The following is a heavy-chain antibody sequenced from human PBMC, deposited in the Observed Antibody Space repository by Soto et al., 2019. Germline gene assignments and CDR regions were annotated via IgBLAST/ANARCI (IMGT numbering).Heavy chain of an antibody. D-gene: IGHD3-16*01. CDR3: TTYTGYGMDV. CDR2: IYTGGST. J-gene: IGHJ6*02. Sequence: EVQMVETGGGLSQPEGSLRLSCAVSGFIVSSKYMTWVRQAPGKGLEWVSVIYTGGSTHYADTARGRFTISRDSSKNTLYLQMNSLRADDAAVYYCTTYTGYGMDVWGQGTTVTVSS. V-gene: IGHV3-53*02. CDR1: GFIVSSKY.